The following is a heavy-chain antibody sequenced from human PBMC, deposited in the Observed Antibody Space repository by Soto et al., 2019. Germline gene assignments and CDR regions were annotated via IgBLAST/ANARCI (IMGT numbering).Heavy chain of an antibody. V-gene: IGHV4-61*01. Sequence: SETLSLTCTVSGGSVSSGSYYWSWIRQPPGKGLEWIGYIYYSGSTNYNPSLKSRVTISVDTSKNQFSLKLSSVTAADTAVYYCARVGYYYDSSGYYPDYWGQGTLVTV. CDR1: GGSVSSGSYY. D-gene: IGHD3-22*01. J-gene: IGHJ4*02. CDR2: IYYSGST. CDR3: ARVGYYYDSSGYYPDY.